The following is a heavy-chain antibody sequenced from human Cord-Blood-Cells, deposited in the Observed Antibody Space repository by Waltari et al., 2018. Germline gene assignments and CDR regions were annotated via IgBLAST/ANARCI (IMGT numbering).Heavy chain of an antibody. CDR1: GGSISSGGYS. CDR3: ARSSDQNCTGGVCFDY. CDR2: IYHSGST. Sequence: QLQLQESGSGLVKPSQTLSLTCAVSGGSISSGGYSWSWIRQPPGKGLEWIGYIYHSGSTYYNPSLKSRVTISVDRSKNQFSLKLSSVTAADTAVYYCARSSDQNCTGGVCFDYWGQGTLVTVSS. V-gene: IGHV4-30-2*01. D-gene: IGHD2-8*02. J-gene: IGHJ4*02.